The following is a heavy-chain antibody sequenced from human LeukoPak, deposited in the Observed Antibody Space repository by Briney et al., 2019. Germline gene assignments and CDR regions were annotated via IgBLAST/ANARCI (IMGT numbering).Heavy chain of an antibody. CDR3: AKVAKGNIVVVTALDY. Sequence: PGRSLRLSCAASGFTFSSYGMHWVRQAPGKGLEWVAIISYDGNNKFYADSVKGRFTISRDNSKNTLYLQMNSLGPEDTAMYYCAKVAKGNIVVVTALDYWGPGTLVTVSS. CDR2: ISYDGNNK. D-gene: IGHD2-21*02. V-gene: IGHV3-30*18. J-gene: IGHJ4*02. CDR1: GFTFSSYG.